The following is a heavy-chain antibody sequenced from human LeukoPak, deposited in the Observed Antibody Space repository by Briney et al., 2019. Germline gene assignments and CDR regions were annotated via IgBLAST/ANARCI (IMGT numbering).Heavy chain of an antibody. CDR3: VKDTQGGNSEIDDAFDI. J-gene: IGHJ3*02. CDR2: ISWNSGNI. Sequence: GGSLRLSCAASRFTFDDYAMHWVRQAPGKGLEWVSGISWNSGNIGYADSVKGRFTISRDNAKSSLYLQMNSLRAEDTALYYCVKDTQGGNSEIDDAFDIWGQGTMVTVSS. V-gene: IGHV3-9*01. CDR1: RFTFDDYA. D-gene: IGHD4-23*01.